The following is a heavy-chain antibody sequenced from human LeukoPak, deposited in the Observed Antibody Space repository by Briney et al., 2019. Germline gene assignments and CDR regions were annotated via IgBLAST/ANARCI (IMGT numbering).Heavy chain of an antibody. V-gene: IGHV4-31*03. CDR2: IYYSGSI. J-gene: IGHJ5*02. D-gene: IGHD2-15*01. Sequence: PSETLSLTCTVSGGSISSGGYYCSWIRQHPGKGLEWIGYIYYSGSIYYNPSLKSRVTISVDTSKNQFSLKLSSVTAADTAVYYCARSRVVAATGWFDPWGQGTLVTVSS. CDR1: GGSISSGGYY. CDR3: ARSRVVAATGWFDP.